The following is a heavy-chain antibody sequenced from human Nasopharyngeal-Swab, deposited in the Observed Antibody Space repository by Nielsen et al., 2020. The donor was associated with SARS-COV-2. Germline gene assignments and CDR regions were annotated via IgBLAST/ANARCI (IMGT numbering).Heavy chain of an antibody. CDR1: GGSISSYY. D-gene: IGHD2-2*02. Sequence: SETLSLTCTVYGGSISSYYWSWIRQPAGKGLEWIGRIYTSGSTNYNPSLKSRVTMSVDTSKNQFSLKLSSVTAADTAVYYCARETCSSTSCYRGVHNWFDPCCQGTLVTVSS. J-gene: IGHJ5*02. CDR3: ARETCSSTSCYRGVHNWFDP. CDR2: IYTSGST. V-gene: IGHV4-4*07.